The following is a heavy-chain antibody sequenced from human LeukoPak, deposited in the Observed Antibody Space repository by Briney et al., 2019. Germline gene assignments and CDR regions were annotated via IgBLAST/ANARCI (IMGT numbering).Heavy chain of an antibody. V-gene: IGHV4-34*01. Sequence: SETLSLTCAVYGGSFSGYYRSWIRQPPGKGLEWIGEINHSGSTNYNPSLKSRVTISVDTSKNQFSLKLSSVTAADTAVYYCARGGWELPEGSLDYWGQGTLVTVSS. CDR3: ARGGWELPEGSLDY. CDR1: GGSFSGYY. D-gene: IGHD1-26*01. CDR2: INHSGST. J-gene: IGHJ4*02.